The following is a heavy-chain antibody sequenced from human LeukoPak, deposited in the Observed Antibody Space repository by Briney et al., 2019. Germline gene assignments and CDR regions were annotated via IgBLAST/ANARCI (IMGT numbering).Heavy chain of an antibody. CDR2: ITHSGST. J-gene: IGHJ5*02. CDR3: ARGRVPGSASYYP. D-gene: IGHD3-10*01. CDR1: GGSFSGYY. V-gene: IGHV4-34*01. Sequence: SETLSLTCAVSGGSFSGYYWSWIRQPPGKGLEWIGEITHSGSTDYSPSLKSRVTISVDTSKNQFSLKLSSVTAADTAVYYCARGRVPGSASYYPWGQGTLATVSS.